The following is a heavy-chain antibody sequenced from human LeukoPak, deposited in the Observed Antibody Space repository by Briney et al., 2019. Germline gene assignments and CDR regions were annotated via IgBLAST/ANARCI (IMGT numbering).Heavy chain of an antibody. V-gene: IGHV3-49*04. Sequence: GGSLRLSCTASGFTFGDYAMSSVRQAPGKGLEWVGFITSKAYGATTDYAASVKGRFTISRDDSKSIAYLQMNSLKTEDTAVYYCSRHIVGARTYFDYWGQGALVTVSS. J-gene: IGHJ4*02. CDR2: ITSKAYGATT. CDR3: SRHIVGARTYFDY. CDR1: GFTFGDYA. D-gene: IGHD1-26*01.